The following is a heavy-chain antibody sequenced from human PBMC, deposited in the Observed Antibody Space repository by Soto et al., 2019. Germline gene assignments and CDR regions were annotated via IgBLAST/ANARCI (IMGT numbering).Heavy chain of an antibody. Sequence: QVQLQESGPGLVKPSQTLSLTCTVSGGSISSGDYYWSWIRQPPGKGLEWIGYIYYSGSTYYNPSPRSRVTISVDTSKNQCSPKLSPVTAADTAVYYCATADFWSGYYKNGLYFDYWGQGTLVTVSS. CDR3: ATADFWSGYYKNGLYFDY. D-gene: IGHD3-3*01. CDR1: GGSISSGDYY. J-gene: IGHJ4*02. V-gene: IGHV4-30-4*01. CDR2: IYYSGST.